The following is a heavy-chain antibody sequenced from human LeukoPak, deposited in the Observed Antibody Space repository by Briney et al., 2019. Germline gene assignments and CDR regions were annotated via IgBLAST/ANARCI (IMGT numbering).Heavy chain of an antibody. CDR2: IYYSGST. CDR3: ARDRLSGMDV. J-gene: IGHJ6*02. CDR1: GGSISSYY. D-gene: IGHD2-8*01. V-gene: IGHV4-59*01. Sequence: SETLSLTCTVSGGSISSYYWSWIRQPPGKGLEWIGYIYYSGSTNYNPSLKSRATISVDTSKNQFSLKLSSVTAADTAVYYCARDRLSGMDVWGQGTTVTVSS.